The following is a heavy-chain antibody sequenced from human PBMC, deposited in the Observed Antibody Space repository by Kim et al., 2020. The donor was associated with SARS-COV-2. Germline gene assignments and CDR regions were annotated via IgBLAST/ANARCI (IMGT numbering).Heavy chain of an antibody. CDR3: AKTVAGRIDAFDI. V-gene: IGHV3-7*03. Sequence: YVGALRGRFTLSRDNAHTSLYLEVTSLRAEDTAVYYCAKTVAGRIDAFDIWGQGTMVTVSS. D-gene: IGHD6-19*01. J-gene: IGHJ3*02.